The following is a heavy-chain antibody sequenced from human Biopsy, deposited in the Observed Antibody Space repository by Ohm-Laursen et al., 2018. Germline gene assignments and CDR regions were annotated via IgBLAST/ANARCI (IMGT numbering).Heavy chain of an antibody. V-gene: IGHV1-46*01. Sequence: ASVKVSCKASGYNFGNYYINWVRKVPGQGLEWLGVVNPVAEATMYAQKFQDRVTLTRDASTNTVYMDLTSLTSEDTAAYYCARESPLRLGVCGAIRCFKEVFGMDVWGQGTTVIVSS. CDR2: VNPVAEAT. CDR3: ARESPLRLGVCGAIRCFKEVFGMDV. D-gene: IGHD2-21*01. J-gene: IGHJ6*02. CDR1: GYNFGNYY.